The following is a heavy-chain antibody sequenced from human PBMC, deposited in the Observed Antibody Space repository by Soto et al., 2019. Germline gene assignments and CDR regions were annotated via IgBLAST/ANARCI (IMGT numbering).Heavy chain of an antibody. CDR3: ARAVVPAATIANWFDP. CDR1: GGTFSSYA. D-gene: IGHD2-2*01. CDR2: IIPIFGTA. V-gene: IGHV1-69*13. Sequence: ASVKVSCKASGGTFSSYAISWVRQAPGQGLEWMGGIIPIFGTANYAQKFQGRVTITADESTSTAYMELSSLRSEDTAVYYRARAVVPAATIANWFDPWGQGTLVTVSS. J-gene: IGHJ5*02.